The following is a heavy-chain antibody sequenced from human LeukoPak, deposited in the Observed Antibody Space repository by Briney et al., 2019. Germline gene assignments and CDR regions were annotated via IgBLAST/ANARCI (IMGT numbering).Heavy chain of an antibody. J-gene: IGHJ3*02. Sequence: GGSLRLSCAASGFTFSTYGMSWVRQAPGKGLEWVSTISGSGGSTYYADSVKGRFTISRDNSKNTLYLQMNSLRAEDTAVYYCARVKTSGWLDAFDIWGQGTMVTVSS. CDR3: ARVKTSGWLDAFDI. CDR1: GFTFSTYG. D-gene: IGHD6-19*01. V-gene: IGHV3-23*01. CDR2: ISGSGGST.